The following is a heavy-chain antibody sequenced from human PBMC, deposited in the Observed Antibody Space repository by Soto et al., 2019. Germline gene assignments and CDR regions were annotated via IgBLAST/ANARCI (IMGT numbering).Heavy chain of an antibody. D-gene: IGHD3-16*01. CDR2: VIPIFDTA. CDR3: ATGEPPDAFEF. J-gene: IGHJ3*01. CDR1: GGTFSSYA. Sequence: QVQLVQSGSEVKKPGSSVKVSCKTSGGTFSSYAITWVRQAPGQGLEWMGGVIPIFDTANYALKFQGRVTITADVSTTTAHMELSTLRSEDTAVYYCATGEPPDAFEFRGQGTKVTVSS. V-gene: IGHV1-69*12.